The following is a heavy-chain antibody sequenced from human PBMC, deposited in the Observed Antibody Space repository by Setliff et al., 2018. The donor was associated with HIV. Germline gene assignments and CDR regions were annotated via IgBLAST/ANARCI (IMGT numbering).Heavy chain of an antibody. Sequence: GGSLRLSCAASGFTFSSSWMTWVRQAPGRGLEYLAGMNRDGREKLYADSVKGRCSISRDNAKNSLYLQMSSRRTEDTAVYCCARDPAFGAFDIWGQGTMVTVSS. V-gene: IGHV3-7*04. CDR3: ARDPAFGAFDI. J-gene: IGHJ3*02. D-gene: IGHD3-10*01. CDR2: MNRDGREK. CDR1: GFTFSSSW.